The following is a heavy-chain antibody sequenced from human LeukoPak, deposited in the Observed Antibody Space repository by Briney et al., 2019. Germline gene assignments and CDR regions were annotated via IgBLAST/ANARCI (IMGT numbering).Heavy chain of an antibody. V-gene: IGHV1-18*04. Sequence: ASVKVSCKASGYTFTRYGISWERQAPGQGLEWMGWISAYNGNTNYAQKLQGRVTMTTDTSTNTAYMELRSLRSDDTAVYYCARDLSQYCSGGSCYYMVYWGQGTLVTVSS. CDR1: GYTFTRYG. J-gene: IGHJ4*02. CDR3: ARDLSQYCSGGSCYYMVY. CDR2: ISAYNGNT. D-gene: IGHD2-15*01.